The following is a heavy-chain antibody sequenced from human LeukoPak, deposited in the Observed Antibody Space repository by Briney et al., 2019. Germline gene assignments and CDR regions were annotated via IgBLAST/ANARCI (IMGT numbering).Heavy chain of an antibody. Sequence: GGSLRLSCAASGFTFSTYWMHWVRQAPGKGLVWVSRIDHDGINTYYADSVKGRFTISRDNAKNSLYLQMNSLRAEDTAVYYCARDFPDYDSSGYYDDYWGQGTLVTVSS. D-gene: IGHD3-22*01. V-gene: IGHV3-74*01. J-gene: IGHJ4*02. CDR3: ARDFPDYDSSGYYDDY. CDR1: GFTFSTYW. CDR2: IDHDGINT.